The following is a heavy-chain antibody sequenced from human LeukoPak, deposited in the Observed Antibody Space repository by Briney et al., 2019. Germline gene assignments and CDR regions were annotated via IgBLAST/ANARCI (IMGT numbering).Heavy chain of an antibody. CDR3: AAGAAAGTFSELDY. D-gene: IGHD6-13*01. CDR1: GFTFSSYD. J-gene: IGHJ4*02. V-gene: IGHV3-13*01. CDR2: IGTAGDT. Sequence: PGGSLRLSCAASGFTFSSYDMHWVRHATGKGLEWVSAIGTAGDTYYPGSVKGRFTISRENAKNSLYLQMNSLRAGDTAVYYCAAGAAAGTFSELDYWGQGTLVTVSS.